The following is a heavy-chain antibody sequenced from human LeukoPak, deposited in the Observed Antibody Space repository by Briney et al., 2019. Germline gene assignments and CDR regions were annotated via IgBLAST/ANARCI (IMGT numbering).Heavy chain of an antibody. Sequence: SETLSLTCAVSGYSISSGYYWGWIRQPPGKGLEWIGSIYHSGSTYYNLSLKSRVTISVDTSKNQFSLKLSSVTAADTAVYYCARPVERYCSSTSCYAQDYWGQGTLVTVSS. V-gene: IGHV4-38-2*01. CDR1: GYSISSGYY. J-gene: IGHJ4*02. CDR3: ARPVERYCSSTSCYAQDY. CDR2: IYHSGST. D-gene: IGHD2-2*01.